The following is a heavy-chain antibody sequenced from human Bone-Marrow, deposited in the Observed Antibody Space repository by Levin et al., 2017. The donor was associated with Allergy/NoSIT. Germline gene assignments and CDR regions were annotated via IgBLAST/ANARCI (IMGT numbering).Heavy chain of an antibody. CDR1: GFTFSSYG. J-gene: IGHJ4*02. Sequence: GGSLRLSCAASGFTFSSYGMHWVRQAPGKGLEWVAVIWYDGSDKYYVDSVKGRFTISRDNSKKTLYLQMISLRAEDTAVYYCAKAVAGTGTPHLWGQGTLVTVSS. CDR3: AKAVAGTGTPHL. D-gene: IGHD6-19*01. CDR2: IWYDGSDK. V-gene: IGHV3-33*06.